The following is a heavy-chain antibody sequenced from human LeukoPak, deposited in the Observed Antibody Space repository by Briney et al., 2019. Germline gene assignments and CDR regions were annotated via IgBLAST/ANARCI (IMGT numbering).Heavy chain of an antibody. CDR3: AKYNSAWYEDY. V-gene: IGHV3-23*01. CDR1: GLTFSSCA. CDR2: INGGGAGT. J-gene: IGHJ4*02. D-gene: IGHD6-19*01. Sequence: PGGSLRLSCAASGLTFSSCALSWVRQAPGKGLEWVSTINGGGAGTKYADSVKGRFTISRDNSNNTLYLQMNSLRAEDTAVYYCAKYNSAWYEDYWGQGALVTVSS.